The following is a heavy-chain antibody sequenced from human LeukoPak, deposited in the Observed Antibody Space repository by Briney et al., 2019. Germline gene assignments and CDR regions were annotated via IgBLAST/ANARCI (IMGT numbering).Heavy chain of an antibody. J-gene: IGHJ4*02. CDR2: IRNDGTHK. V-gene: IGHV3-30*02. CDR3: AKDPGYCSGGSCSPWNCFDY. D-gene: IGHD2-15*01. CDR1: GFAFSGFG. Sequence: GGSLKLSSAASGFAFSGFGIHWVRRAPGNGLEWVAFIRNDGTHKSYVDSVKGRFTISRDNSKNTLYLQMNSLRAEDTAVYYCAKDPGYCSGGSCSPWNCFDYWGEGTLVTVPS.